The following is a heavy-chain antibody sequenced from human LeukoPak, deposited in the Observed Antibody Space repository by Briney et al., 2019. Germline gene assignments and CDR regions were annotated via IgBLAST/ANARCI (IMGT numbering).Heavy chain of an antibody. CDR2: ITSSSSFI. J-gene: IGHJ3*02. V-gene: IGHV3-21*01. D-gene: IGHD6-19*01. CDR1: GFTFSSYS. Sequence: PGGSLRLPCAASGFTFSSYSMNWVRQAPGKGLEWVSSITSSSSFIYYADSVRGRFSISRDNAKNSLYLQMNSLRAEDTAVYYCARAKQWLDDAFDIWGQGTMVTVSS. CDR3: ARAKQWLDDAFDI.